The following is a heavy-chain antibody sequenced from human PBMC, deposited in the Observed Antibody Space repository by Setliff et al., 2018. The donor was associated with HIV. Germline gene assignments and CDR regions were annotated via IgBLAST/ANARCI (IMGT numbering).Heavy chain of an antibody. D-gene: IGHD6-19*01. CDR1: GGSISSSSYY. CDR3: ARDYAVRSSGWMGLVGDYYYYGMDV. V-gene: IGHV3-21*01. J-gene: IGHJ6*02. Sequence: ETLSLTCTVSGGSISSSSYYWGWVRQAPGKGQEWVSAISGSGGSTYYADSVKGRFTISRDNAKNSLYLQMNSLSAEDTAVYYCARDYAVRSSGWMGLVGDYYYYGMDVWGQGTTVTVSS. CDR2: ISGSGGST.